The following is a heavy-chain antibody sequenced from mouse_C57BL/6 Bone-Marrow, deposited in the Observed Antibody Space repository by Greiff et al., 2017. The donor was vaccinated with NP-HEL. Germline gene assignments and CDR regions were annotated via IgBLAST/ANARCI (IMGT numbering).Heavy chain of an antibody. CDR2: ISSGSSTI. D-gene: IGHD2-4*01. Sequence: EVNVVESGGGLVKPGGSLKLSCAASGFTFSDYGMHWVRQAPEKGLEWVAYISSGSSTIYYADTVKGRFTISRDNAKNTLFLQMTSLRSEDTAMYYCARDYYDYGPWFAYWGQGTLVTVSA. V-gene: IGHV5-17*01. J-gene: IGHJ3*01. CDR1: GFTFSDYG. CDR3: ARDYYDYGPWFAY.